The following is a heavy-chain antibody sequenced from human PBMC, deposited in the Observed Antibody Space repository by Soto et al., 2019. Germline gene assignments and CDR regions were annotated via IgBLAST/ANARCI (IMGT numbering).Heavy chain of an antibody. Sequence: SGPTLVNPTQTLTLTCTFSGFSLTTSGVGVGWIRQPPGKALEWLALIYGDDGKRYSPSLKSRLTITKDTSKNQVVLTMTNMDPVDTATYYCLHKSPILGLPAFDYWGQGTLVTVSS. J-gene: IGHJ4*02. CDR1: GFSLTTSGVG. V-gene: IGHV2-5*02. CDR2: IYGDDGK. D-gene: IGHD3-16*01. CDR3: LHKSPILGLPAFDY.